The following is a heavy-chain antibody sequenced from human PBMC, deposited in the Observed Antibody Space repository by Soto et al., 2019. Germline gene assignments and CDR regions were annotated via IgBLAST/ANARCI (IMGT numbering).Heavy chain of an antibody. CDR2: ISGSGGST. CDR3: AKDGCTNGVCYLFDY. CDR1: GFTFSSYA. V-gene: IGHV3-23*01. J-gene: IGHJ4*02. D-gene: IGHD2-8*01. Sequence: AGGSLRLSCAASGFTFSSYAMSWVRQAPGKGLEWVSAISGSGGSTYYADSVKGRFTISRDNSKNTLYLQMNSLRAEDTAVYYCAKDGCTNGVCYLFDYWGQGTLVTVSS.